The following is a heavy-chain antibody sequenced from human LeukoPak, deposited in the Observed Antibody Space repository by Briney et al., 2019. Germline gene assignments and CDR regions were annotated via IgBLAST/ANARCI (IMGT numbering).Heavy chain of an antibody. D-gene: IGHD3-3*01. Sequence: SLRLSCTASGFTFGDYSLIWVRQAAEKGLEWVGFIRRKGYGGTTEYAPSVKGRFIISRDDSKSTAYLQMNSLKTEDTAVYYCTRDHDFWSGPFDVWGKGTTVTVSS. CDR3: TRDHDFWSGPFDV. V-gene: IGHV3-49*04. CDR1: GFTFGDYS. CDR2: IRRKGYGGTT. J-gene: IGHJ6*04.